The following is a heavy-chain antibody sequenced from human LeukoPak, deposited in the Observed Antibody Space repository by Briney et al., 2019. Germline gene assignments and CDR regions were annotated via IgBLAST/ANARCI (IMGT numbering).Heavy chain of an antibody. V-gene: IGHV4-59*11. CDR2: IYHSGST. CDR3: ARGPPGACDGSGSYSYYMDV. Sequence: SETLSLTCSVSGGSISSHFWSWIRQPPGKGLEWIGYIYHSGSTNYNPSLNSRVTISVDTSKKQFSLKLSSVTAADTAVYYCARGPPGACDGSGSYSYYMDVWGIGSTVTVSS. D-gene: IGHD3-10*01. J-gene: IGHJ6*03. CDR1: GGSISSHF.